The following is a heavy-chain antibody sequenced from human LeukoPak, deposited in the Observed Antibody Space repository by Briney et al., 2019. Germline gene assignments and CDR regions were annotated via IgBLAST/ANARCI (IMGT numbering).Heavy chain of an antibody. CDR2: ISYDGTNK. CDR3: ARDPEHYGSGSYLDY. D-gene: IGHD3-10*01. Sequence: PGKSLRLSCAASGFTFSSYAINWVRQAPGKGLEWVAVISYDGTNKNYADSVKGRFTISRDSSKNTVYPEMNSLRGEDTAVYYCARDPEHYGSGSYLDYWGQGSLVTVSS. CDR1: GFTFSSYA. V-gene: IGHV3-30-3*01. J-gene: IGHJ4*02.